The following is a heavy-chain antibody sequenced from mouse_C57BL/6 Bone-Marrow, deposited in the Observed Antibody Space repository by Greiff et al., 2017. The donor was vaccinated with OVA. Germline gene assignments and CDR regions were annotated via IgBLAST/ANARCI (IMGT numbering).Heavy chain of an antibody. CDR2: IYPGGGYT. V-gene: IGHV1-63*01. CDR3: ARGGAYYSNFRGYFDY. CDR1: GYTFPNYW. Sequence: VQLQQSGAELVRPGTSVTMSCKASGYTFPNYWIGWAQPRPGHGLEWIGDIYPGGGYTNYNEKFKGKATLTADKSSSTAYMQFSSLTSEDAAIYYCARGGAYYSNFRGYFDYGGQGTTLTVAS. D-gene: IGHD2-5*01. J-gene: IGHJ2*01.